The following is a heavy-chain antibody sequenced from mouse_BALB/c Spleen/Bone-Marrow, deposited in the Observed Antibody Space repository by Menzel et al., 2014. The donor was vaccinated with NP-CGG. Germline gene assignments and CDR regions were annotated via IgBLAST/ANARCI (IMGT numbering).Heavy chain of an antibody. CDR2: IDPENGNT. CDR1: GFNIKDYY. J-gene: IGHJ2*01. Sequence: EVKLMESGAELVRPGALVKLSCKASGFNIKDYYMHWVKQRPEQGLEWIGWIDPENGNTIYDPKFQGKASITADTSSNTAYLQLSSLTSEDTAVYYCTRTYSFDYWGQGTTLTVSS. CDR3: TRTYSFDY. V-gene: IGHV14-1*02.